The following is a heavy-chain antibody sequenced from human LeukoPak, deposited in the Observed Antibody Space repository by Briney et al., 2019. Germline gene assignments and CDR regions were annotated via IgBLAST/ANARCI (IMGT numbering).Heavy chain of an antibody. J-gene: IGHJ3*02. CDR1: GGSISSSSYY. CDR2: IYYSGST. D-gene: IGHD3-10*01. Sequence: TSETLSLICTVSGGSISSSSYYCGGIRQPPGKGLEWIGSIYYSGSTYYNPSLKSRVTISVDTSKNQFSLKLSSVTAADTAVYYCARPNSSGIHAFGIWGQGTMVTVSS. CDR3: ARPNSSGIHAFGI. V-gene: IGHV4-39*01.